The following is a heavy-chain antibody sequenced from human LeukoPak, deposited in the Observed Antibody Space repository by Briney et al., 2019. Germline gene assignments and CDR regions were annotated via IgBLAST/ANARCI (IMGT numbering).Heavy chain of an antibody. CDR3: ARLSGSAYDFPFDS. D-gene: IGHD5-12*01. CDR1: GYTFTIYG. J-gene: IGHJ4*02. V-gene: IGHV1-2*06. CDR2: IDPNSGGT. Sequence: GASVTVSCKSSGYTFTIYGINWVRQGTGQGLEWMGRIDPNSGGTNYAQKFQGRVTMTRDTSISTAYMELSSLRSDDTAVYYCARLSGSAYDFPFDSWGQGTLVTVSS.